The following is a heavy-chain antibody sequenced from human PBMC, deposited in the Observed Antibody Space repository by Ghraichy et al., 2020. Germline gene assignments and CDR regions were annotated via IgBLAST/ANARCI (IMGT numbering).Heavy chain of an antibody. CDR2: IYYSGST. J-gene: IGHJ5*02. CDR1: GGSISSGGYY. Sequence: SETLSLTCTVSGGSISSGGYYWSWIRQHPGKGLEWIGYIYYSGSTYYNPSLKSRVTISVDTSKNQFSLKLSSVTAADTAVYYCARGGYQLLNRVVWFDPWGQGTLVTVSS. CDR3: ARGGYQLLNRVVWFDP. V-gene: IGHV4-31*03. D-gene: IGHD2-2*01.